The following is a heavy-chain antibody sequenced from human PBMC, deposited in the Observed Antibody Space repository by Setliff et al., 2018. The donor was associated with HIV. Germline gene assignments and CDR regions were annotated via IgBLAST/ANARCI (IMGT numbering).Heavy chain of an antibody. CDR2: IYYSGST. CDR1: GGSISSSSYY. J-gene: IGHJ4*02. Sequence: SETLSLTCTVSGGSISSSSYYWGWIRQPPGKGLEWIGSIYYSGSTYYNPSLKSRVTISVDTSKNQFPLKLSSVTAADTAVYYCAREYYYDSSGYGYWGQGTLVTVSS. D-gene: IGHD3-22*01. V-gene: IGHV4-39*02. CDR3: AREYYYDSSGYGY.